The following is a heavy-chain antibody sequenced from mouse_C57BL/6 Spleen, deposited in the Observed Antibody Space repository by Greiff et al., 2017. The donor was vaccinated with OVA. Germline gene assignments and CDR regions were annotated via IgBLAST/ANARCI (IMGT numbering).Heavy chain of an antibody. CDR3: ARDYYGSWDFDY. Sequence: VKLQESGPELVKPGASVKISCKASGYAFSSSWMNWVKQRPGKGLEWIGRIYPGDGDTNYNGKFKGKATLTADKSSSTAYMQLSSLTSEDSAVYFCARDYYGSWDFDYWGQGTTLTVSS. D-gene: IGHD1-1*01. CDR2: IYPGDGDT. V-gene: IGHV1-82*01. J-gene: IGHJ2*01. CDR1: GYAFSSSW.